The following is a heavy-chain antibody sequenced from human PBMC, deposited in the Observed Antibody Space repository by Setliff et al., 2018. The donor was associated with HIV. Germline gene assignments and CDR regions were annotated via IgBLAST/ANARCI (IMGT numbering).Heavy chain of an antibody. CDR3: ARGLTRGGYYYYFYMDV. CDR2: IYYSGST. Sequence: KPSETLSLTCTVSGGSISSYYWSWIRQPPGKGLEWIGYIYYSGSTNYKPSLKSRVSISVDTSKNQFSLKLSSVTAADTAVYYCARGLTRGGYYYYFYMDVWGKGTTVTVSS. V-gene: IGHV4-59*01. D-gene: IGHD7-27*01. J-gene: IGHJ6*03. CDR1: GGSISSYY.